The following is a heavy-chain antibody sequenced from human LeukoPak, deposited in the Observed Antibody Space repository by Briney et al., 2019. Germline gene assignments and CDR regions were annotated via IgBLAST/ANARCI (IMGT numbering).Heavy chain of an antibody. J-gene: IGHJ4*02. CDR3: ARWVNYYDSSGYYWHPLDY. V-gene: IGHV3-7*01. Sequence: GGSLRLSCAASGFTFSSYWMSWVRQAPGKGLEWVANIKQDGSEKYYVDSVKGRFTISRDNAKNSLYLQMNSLIAEDTAVYYCARWVNYYDSSGYYWHPLDYWGQGTLVTVSS. CDR2: IKQDGSEK. CDR1: GFTFSSYW. D-gene: IGHD3-22*01.